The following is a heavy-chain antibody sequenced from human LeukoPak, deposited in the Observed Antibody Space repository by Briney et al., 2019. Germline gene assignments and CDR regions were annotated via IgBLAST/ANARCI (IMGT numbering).Heavy chain of an antibody. CDR2: ISGSGDT. CDR3: AKEGGYNYGYLDS. J-gene: IGHJ4*02. V-gene: IGHV3-23*01. Sequence: PGGSLRLSCAVSGFSYSSYAMSWVRQAPGKGLEGVSTISGSGDTYYADSVKGRFTISRDNSKNTLYLQMNSLRAEDTAVYYCAKEGGYNYGYLDSWGQGTLVSVSS. D-gene: IGHD5-18*01. CDR1: GFSYSSYA.